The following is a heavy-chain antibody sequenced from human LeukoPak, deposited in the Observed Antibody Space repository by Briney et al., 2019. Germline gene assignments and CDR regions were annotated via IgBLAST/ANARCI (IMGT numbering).Heavy chain of an antibody. V-gene: IGHV3-53*01. CDR2: IYSGGST. J-gene: IGHJ4*02. CDR3: ARDWYHAIDY. Sequence: GGSLRLSCAASEFSVGSNYMTWVRQAPGKGLEWVSVIYSGGSTYYADSVKGRFTISRDNSKNTLYLQMNSLRAEDTAVYYCARDWYHAIDYWGQGTLVTVSS. CDR1: EFSVGSNY. D-gene: IGHD2-2*01.